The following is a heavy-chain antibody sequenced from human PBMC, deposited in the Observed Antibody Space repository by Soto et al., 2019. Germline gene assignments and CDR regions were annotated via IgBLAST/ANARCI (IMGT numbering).Heavy chain of an antibody. V-gene: IGHV2-70*01. CDR3: ARMRWFGELPTRAYGMDV. CDR2: IDWDDDK. CDR1: GFSLSTRGMS. Sequence: SGPTLVNPTQTLTLTCSFSGFSLSTRGMSVVWIRQPPGKALEWLALIDWDDDKYYSTSLKTRLTISKDTSKNQVVLTMTNMDPVDTATYYCARMRWFGELPTRAYGMDVWGQGTTVTVS. D-gene: IGHD3-10*01. J-gene: IGHJ6*02.